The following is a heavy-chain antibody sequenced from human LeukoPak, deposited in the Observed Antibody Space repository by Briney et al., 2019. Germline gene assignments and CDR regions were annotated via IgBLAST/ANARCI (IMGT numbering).Heavy chain of an antibody. J-gene: IGHJ4*02. Sequence: SETLSLTCTVSGGSISSSSHHWSWVRQPPGKGLEWIGEINHSGSTNYNPSLKSRVTIPVDTSKNQFSLKLSSVTAADTAVYYCARDRYGGYFDYWGQGTLVTVSS. CDR3: ARDRYGGYFDY. D-gene: IGHD3-10*01. V-gene: IGHV4-39*07. CDR2: INHSGST. CDR1: GGSISSSSHH.